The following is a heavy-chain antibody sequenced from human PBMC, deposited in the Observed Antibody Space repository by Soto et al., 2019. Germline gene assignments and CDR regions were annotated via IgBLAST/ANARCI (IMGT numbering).Heavy chain of an antibody. CDR1: VVTFSIYA. D-gene: IGHD1-26*01. J-gene: IGHJ6*02. CDR3: VISPEGATSRRYYSNGLDV. V-gene: IGHV3-23*01. Sequence: PGGSLRLSGAASVVTFSIYAMSGVRQAPGKGLEWVAAISGSGGGTYSADSVKGRFTISGDNSKTTRYMPMTSLRAADTAVYYCVISPEGATSRRYYSNGLDVWGQGTTVTVSS. CDR2: ISGSGGGT.